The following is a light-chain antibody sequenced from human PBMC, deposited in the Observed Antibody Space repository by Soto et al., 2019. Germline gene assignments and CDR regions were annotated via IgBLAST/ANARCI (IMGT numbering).Light chain of an antibody. CDR1: QTISSW. CDR3: QHYNSYPEA. J-gene: IGKJ1*01. Sequence: DIQMTQSPSTLSGSVGGRFTITCRASQTISSWLAWYQQKPGKAPKLLVYKASTLKSGVPSRFSGSGSGTEFTLTISRLKNDDFATYDCQHYNSYPEAFGQGTKVDIK. CDR2: KAS. V-gene: IGKV1-5*03.